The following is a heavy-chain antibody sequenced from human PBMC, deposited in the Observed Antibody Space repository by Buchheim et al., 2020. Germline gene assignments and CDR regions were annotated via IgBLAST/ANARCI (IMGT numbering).Heavy chain of an antibody. J-gene: IGHJ6*02. Sequence: QVQLVEFGGGVVQPGRSLRLSCAASGFTFSSYAMHWVRQAPGKGLEWVAVISYDGSNKYYADSVKGRFTNSRDNSKNTLYLQMNSLRAEDTAVYYCARVNRYYYYGMDVWGQGTT. CDR2: ISYDGSNK. CDR3: ARVNRYYYYGMDV. D-gene: IGHD2/OR15-2a*01. CDR1: GFTFSSYA. V-gene: IGHV3-30-3*01.